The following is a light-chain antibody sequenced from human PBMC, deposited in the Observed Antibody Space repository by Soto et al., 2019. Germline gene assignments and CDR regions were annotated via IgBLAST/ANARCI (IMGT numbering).Light chain of an antibody. Sequence: EIVLTQSPATLSLSPGERATLSCRASQSVSSYLAWYQQKPGQAPRLLIYYASNRATGIPARFSGSGSGTDFTLTISSLEPEDFAVYYCQQRGHWPLTFGGGTKVDIK. V-gene: IGKV3-11*01. J-gene: IGKJ4*01. CDR3: QQRGHWPLT. CDR2: YAS. CDR1: QSVSSY.